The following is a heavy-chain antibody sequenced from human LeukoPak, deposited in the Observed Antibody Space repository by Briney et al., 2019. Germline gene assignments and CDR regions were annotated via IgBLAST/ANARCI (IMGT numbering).Heavy chain of an antibody. CDR3: ARGRQLFDY. CDR2: IYHSGST. CDR1: GGSISSYY. Sequence: SETLSLTCTVSGGSISSYYWSWIRQPPGKGLEWIGYIYHSGSTNYNPSLKSRVTISVDTSKNQFSLKLSSVTAADTAVYYCARGRQLFDYWGQGTLVTVSS. V-gene: IGHV4-59*01. D-gene: IGHD5-18*01. J-gene: IGHJ4*02.